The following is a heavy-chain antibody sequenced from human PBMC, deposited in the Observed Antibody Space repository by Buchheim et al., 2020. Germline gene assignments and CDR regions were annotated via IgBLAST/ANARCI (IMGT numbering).Heavy chain of an antibody. Sequence: QLQLQESGSGLVKPSQTLSLTCAVSGDSISSGDYSWSWVRQPLGKGLESIGYIYRSGSTFYNPSLKSRVTVSLDRSQNQFYLILNSVTAADTAVYYCARKSPTYNWFDPWGQGTL. CDR2: IYRSGST. J-gene: IGHJ5*02. CDR1: GDSISSGDYS. V-gene: IGHV4-30-2*01. CDR3: ARKSPTYNWFDP.